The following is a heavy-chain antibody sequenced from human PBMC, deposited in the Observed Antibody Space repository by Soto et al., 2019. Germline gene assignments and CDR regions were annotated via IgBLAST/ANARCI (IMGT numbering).Heavy chain of an antibody. Sequence: EVQLVESGGGLVQPGRSLRLSCAASGFTFDDYAMHWVRQAPGKGLEWVSGISWNSGSIGYADSVKGRFTISRDNAKNSLYLQMNSLRAEDTALYYCAKDIVERRGTLTLSFDYWGQGTLVTVSS. CDR1: GFTFDDYA. CDR2: ISWNSGSI. J-gene: IGHJ4*02. CDR3: AKDIVERRGTLTLSFDY. V-gene: IGHV3-9*01. D-gene: IGHD2-15*01.